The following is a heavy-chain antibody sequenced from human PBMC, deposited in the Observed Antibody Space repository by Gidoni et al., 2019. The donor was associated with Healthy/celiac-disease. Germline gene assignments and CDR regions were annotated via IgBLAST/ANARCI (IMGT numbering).Heavy chain of an antibody. CDR3: ARFGGGYSSGWYDYYYYYGMDV. D-gene: IGHD6-19*01. Sequence: QVQLQESRPGLVKPSGTLSLTCAVSGGSISSSNWWSWVRQPPGKGLEWIGEIYHSGGTNYNPSLKSRVTISVDKSKNQFSLKLSCVTAADTAVYYCARFGGGYSSGWYDYYYYYGMDVWGQGTTVTVSS. J-gene: IGHJ6*02. V-gene: IGHV4-4*02. CDR1: GGSISSSNW. CDR2: IYHSGGT.